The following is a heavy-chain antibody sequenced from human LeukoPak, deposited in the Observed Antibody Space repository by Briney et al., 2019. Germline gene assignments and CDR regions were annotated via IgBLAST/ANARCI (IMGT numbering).Heavy chain of an antibody. CDR1: GGSISSSSYY. J-gene: IGHJ4*02. CDR3: ARGISSSSSFDY. Sequence: PSETLSLTCTVSGGSISSSSYYWGWIRQPPGKGLEWIGSIYYSGSTNYNPSLKSRVTISVDTSKNQFSLKLSSVTAADTAVYYCARGISSSSSFDYWGQGTLVTVSS. CDR2: IYYSGST. D-gene: IGHD6-13*01. V-gene: IGHV4-39*07.